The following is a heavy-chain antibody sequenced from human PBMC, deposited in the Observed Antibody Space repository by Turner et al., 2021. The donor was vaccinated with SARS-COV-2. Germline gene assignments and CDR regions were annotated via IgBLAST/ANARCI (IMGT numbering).Heavy chain of an antibody. CDR3: AVLGMATITDAFDI. Sequence: QVQLVQPGAEVKKTGASEKVSCRASGYTFTGYYMHWVRQAPGQGLEWMGWINPNSGGTNYALKFQGRVTMTRDTSISTAYMELGRLRSDDTAVYYCAVLGMATITDAFDIWGQGTMVTVSS. D-gene: IGHD5-12*01. CDR1: GYTFTGYY. J-gene: IGHJ3*02. V-gene: IGHV1-2*02. CDR2: INPNSGGT.